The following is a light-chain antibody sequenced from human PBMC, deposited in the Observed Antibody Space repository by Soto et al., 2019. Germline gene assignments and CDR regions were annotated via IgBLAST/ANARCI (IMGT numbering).Light chain of an antibody. CDR3: QHYNSYSEA. V-gene: IGKV1-5*03. J-gene: IGKJ1*01. Sequence: DTQMTQSPSTLSASVGDRVTITCRASESISSWLAWYQQKPGKAPKLLISKASSLESGVPSRFSGSGSGTEFTLTISSLQPDDFATYYCQHYNSYSEAFGQGTKVDIK. CDR2: KAS. CDR1: ESISSW.